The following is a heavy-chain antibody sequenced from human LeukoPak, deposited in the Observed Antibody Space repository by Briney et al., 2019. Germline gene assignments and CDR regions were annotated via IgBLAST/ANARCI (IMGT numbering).Heavy chain of an antibody. CDR3: ARAPYYYGSGSFEY. CDR1: GGSISSYY. D-gene: IGHD3-10*01. V-gene: IGHV4-59*12. Sequence: PSETLSLTCTVSGGSISSYYWSWIRQPPGKGLEWIGYIYYSGSTNYNPSLKSRVTISVDTSKNQFSLKLRSVTAADTAVYYCARAPYYYGSGSFEYWGQGTLATVSS. J-gene: IGHJ4*02. CDR2: IYYSGST.